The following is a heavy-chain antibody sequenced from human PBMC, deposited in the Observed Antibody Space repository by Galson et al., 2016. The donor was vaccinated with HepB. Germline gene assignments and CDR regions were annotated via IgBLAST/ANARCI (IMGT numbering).Heavy chain of an antibody. J-gene: IGHJ6*02. CDR3: AKDHHWNYVHSYYGMDL. D-gene: IGHD1-7*01. V-gene: IGHV3-30*18. CDR1: GFIFSSYD. CDR2: ISFDGGNT. Sequence: SLRLSCAASGFIFSSYDMYWVRQAPGKGLEWVAVISFDGGNTYYADSVKGRFTISRDNSNNTLYLQMNSLRAEDTAVYYCAKDHHWNYVHSYYGMDLWGQGTTVTVSS.